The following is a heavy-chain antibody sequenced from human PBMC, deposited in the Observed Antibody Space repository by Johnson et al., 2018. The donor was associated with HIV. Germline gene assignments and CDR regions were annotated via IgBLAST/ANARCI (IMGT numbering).Heavy chain of an antibody. CDR3: ARGTIIMFRGVIGFDI. D-gene: IGHD3-10*01. V-gene: IGHV3-53*01. Sequence: MLLVESGGGLIQPGESLRLSCAASGFTVSTYHMSWVRQAPGKGLEWVSVIYDGVRTYYGDSVKGRFTISGDTSKNTLHLEMNSLRAEDTAMYYCARGTIIMFRGVIGFDIWGQGTMVTVSS. CDR2: IYDGVRT. J-gene: IGHJ3*02. CDR1: GFTVSTYH.